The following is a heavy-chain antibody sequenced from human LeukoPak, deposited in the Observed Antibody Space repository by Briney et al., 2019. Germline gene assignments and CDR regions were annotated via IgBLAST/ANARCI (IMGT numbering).Heavy chain of an antibody. Sequence: SVKVSCKASGGTFSSYTISWVRQAPGQGLEWMGRIIPILGIANYAQKFQGRVTITADKSTSTAYMELGSLRSEDTAVYYCASSPGGYSYGFYYWGQGTLVTVSS. D-gene: IGHD5-18*01. CDR2: IIPILGIA. CDR3: ASSPGGYSYGFYY. V-gene: IGHV1-69*02. J-gene: IGHJ4*02. CDR1: GGTFSSYT.